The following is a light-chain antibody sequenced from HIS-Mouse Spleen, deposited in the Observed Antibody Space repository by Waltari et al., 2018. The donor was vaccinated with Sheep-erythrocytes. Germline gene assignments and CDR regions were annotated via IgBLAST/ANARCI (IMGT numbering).Light chain of an antibody. CDR3: QQRSNWYT. CDR1: QSVSSY. J-gene: IGKJ2*01. CDR2: DAS. V-gene: IGKV3-11*01. Sequence: EIVLTQSPATLSLSPGERATLSCRASQSVSSYLAWYQQKPGQAPRLLSYDASNRATGIPARFSGSGSGTDFTLTISSLEPEDVAVYYCQQRSNWYTFGQGTKLEIK.